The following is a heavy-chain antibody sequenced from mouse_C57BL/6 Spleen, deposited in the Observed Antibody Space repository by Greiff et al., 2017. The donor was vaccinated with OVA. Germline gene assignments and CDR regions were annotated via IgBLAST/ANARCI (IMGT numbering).Heavy chain of an antibody. Sequence: VQLQQSGPELVKPGASVKISCKASGYSFTDYNMNWVKQSNGKSLAWIGVMNPNYGTTSYNQKFKGKATLTVDQSSSTAYMQLNSLTSEDSAVYYCARSNYGSSYGWYFDVWGTGTTVTVSS. D-gene: IGHD1-1*01. J-gene: IGHJ1*03. CDR2: MNPNYGTT. V-gene: IGHV1-39*01. CDR3: ARSNYGSSYGWYFDV. CDR1: GYSFTDYN.